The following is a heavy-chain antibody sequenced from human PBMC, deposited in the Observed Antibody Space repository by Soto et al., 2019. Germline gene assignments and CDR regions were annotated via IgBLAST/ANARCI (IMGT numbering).Heavy chain of an antibody. CDR3: ASSDIAVAKEY. Sequence: QVHLQESGPGLVKPSHTLSLTCTVSGGSISRGDYYWSWIRQPPGKGLEWIGYIYYSGSTYYNPSRKSRVTISVDTSKNQFSQKLSSVTAADTAVYYCASSDIAVAKEYWGQGTLVTVSS. D-gene: IGHD6-19*01. V-gene: IGHV4-30-4*01. CDR2: IYYSGST. J-gene: IGHJ4*02. CDR1: GGSISRGDYY.